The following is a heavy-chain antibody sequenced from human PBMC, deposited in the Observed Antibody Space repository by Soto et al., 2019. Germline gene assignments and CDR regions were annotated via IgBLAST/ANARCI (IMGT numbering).Heavy chain of an antibody. D-gene: IGHD1-1*01. Sequence: TPETLSLTCTVSGGSVSSYYWSWIRQPPWKGLEWIGYIYYSGSTNYNPSLKSRVTISVDTSKNQFSLKLSSVTAADTAVYYCARVPAGTAYYYYGMDVWGQGTTVTVSS. CDR2: IYYSGST. V-gene: IGHV4-59*02. CDR1: GGSVSSYY. J-gene: IGHJ6*02. CDR3: ARVPAGTAYYYYGMDV.